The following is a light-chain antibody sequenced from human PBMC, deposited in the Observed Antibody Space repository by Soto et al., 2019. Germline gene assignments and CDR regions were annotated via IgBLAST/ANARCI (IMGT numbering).Light chain of an antibody. CDR1: QSFXSY. CDR3: QQRRNGTPT. V-gene: IGKV3-11*01. J-gene: IGKJ1*01. CDR2: DAS. Sequence: TQWAATLSLSPGEGATLPCKASQSFXSYFGWYEQKPGQAPRLLXVDASNRDTGSPARLSGSGSGTDFTLPISSLEPDDFAVYYCQQRRNGTPTFGQGTNVDIK.